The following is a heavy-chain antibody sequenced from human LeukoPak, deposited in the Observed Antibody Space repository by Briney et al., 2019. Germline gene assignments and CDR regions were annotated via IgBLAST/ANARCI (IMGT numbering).Heavy chain of an antibody. CDR3: ASLSYDSSGYWNPGFDY. J-gene: IGHJ4*02. CDR1: GGTLSSYT. Sequence: GASVKVSCKASGGTLSSYTISWVRQAPGQGLEWMGRIIPILGIANYAQKFQGRVTITADKSTSTAYMELSSLRSEDTAVYYCASLSYDSSGYWNPGFDYWGQGTLVTVSS. V-gene: IGHV1-69*02. CDR2: IIPILGIA. D-gene: IGHD3-22*01.